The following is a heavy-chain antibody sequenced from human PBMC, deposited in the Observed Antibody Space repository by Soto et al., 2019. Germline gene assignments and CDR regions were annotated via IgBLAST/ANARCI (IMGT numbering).Heavy chain of an antibody. D-gene: IGHD4-17*01. CDR1: GFTFSSYA. Sequence: EVQLLESGGGLVQPGGSLRLSCAASGFTFSSYAMNWVRQAPGKGLEWVSVISGSGGSTYYADAVKGRFTISRDNSKNTLYLQMNSLRAEDTGVYYCAKRTVGWYFDLWGRGNLVTVSS. CDR2: ISGSGGST. V-gene: IGHV3-23*01. CDR3: AKRTVGWYFDL. J-gene: IGHJ2*01.